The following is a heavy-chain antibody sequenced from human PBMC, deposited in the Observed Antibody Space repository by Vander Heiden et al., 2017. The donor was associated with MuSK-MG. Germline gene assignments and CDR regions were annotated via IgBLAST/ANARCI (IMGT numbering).Heavy chain of an antibody. CDR1: GFTFSSYG. CDR3: GRDIYENSGYYFDY. V-gene: IGHV3-33*01. D-gene: IGHD3-22*01. CDR2: IWYDGSNK. J-gene: IGHJ4*02. Sequence: QVQLVESGGGVVQPGRSLRLSCAASGFTFSSYGMHWVRQAPGKGLEWVANIWYDGSNKYYADSVKGRLTISRDNSKNTLYLQMNSLRAEDTAVYYCGRDIYENSGYYFDYWGQGTLVTVSS.